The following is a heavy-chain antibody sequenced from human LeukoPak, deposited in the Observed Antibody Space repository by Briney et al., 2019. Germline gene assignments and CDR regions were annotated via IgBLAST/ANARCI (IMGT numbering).Heavy chain of an antibody. CDR1: GGSISSYY. V-gene: IGHV4-59*01. Sequence: SETLSLTCTVSGGSISSYYWSWIRQPPGKGLEWIGYIYYTGSTNYNPSLKSRVTISVDTSKNQFSLKLSSVTAADMAVYYCARSGKSAYILDYWGQGTLVTVSS. D-gene: IGHD3-16*01. CDR2: IYYTGST. CDR3: ARSGKSAYILDY. J-gene: IGHJ4*02.